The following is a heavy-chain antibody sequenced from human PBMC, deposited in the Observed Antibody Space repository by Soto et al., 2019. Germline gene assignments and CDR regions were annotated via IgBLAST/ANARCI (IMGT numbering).Heavy chain of an antibody. CDR1: GFTFSSYG. J-gene: IGHJ4*02. D-gene: IGHD3-22*01. CDR3: AKDLSQGVIVVVIGPLEFDY. Sequence: QVQLVESGGGVVQPGRSLRLSCAASGFTFSSYGMHWVRQAPGKGLEWVAVISYDGSNKYYADSVKGRFTISRDNSKNTLYLQMNSLRAEDTAVYYCAKDLSQGVIVVVIGPLEFDYWGQGTLVTVSS. CDR2: ISYDGSNK. V-gene: IGHV3-30*18.